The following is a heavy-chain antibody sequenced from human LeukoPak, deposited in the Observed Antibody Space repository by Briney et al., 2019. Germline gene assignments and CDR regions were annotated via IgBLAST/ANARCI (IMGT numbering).Heavy chain of an antibody. D-gene: IGHD3-10*01. CDR2: IKSKTDGGTT. V-gene: IGHV3-15*01. CDR3: TTDASLSLLWFGGGFDY. Sequence: GGSLRLSCAASGFTFSNVWMTWVRQTPGKGLEWVGRIKSKTDGGTTDYAAPVKGSFTISRDDSKNTLYLQMNSLKTEDTAVYYCTTDASLSLLWFGGGFDYWGQGTLVTVSS. CDR1: GFTFSNVW. J-gene: IGHJ4*02.